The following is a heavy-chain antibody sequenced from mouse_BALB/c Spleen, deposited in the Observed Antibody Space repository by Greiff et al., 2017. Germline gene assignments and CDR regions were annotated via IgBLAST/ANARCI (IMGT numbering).Heavy chain of an antibody. D-gene: IGHD2-4*01. CDR1: GFSLTGYG. Sequence: VKLMESGPGLVAPSQSLSITCTVSGFSLTGYGVNWVRQPPGKGLEWLGMIWGDGSTDYNSALKSRLSISKDNSKSQVFLKMNSLQTDDTARYYCARDRGDYDPWFAYWGQGTLVTVSA. V-gene: IGHV2-6-7*01. CDR3: ARDRGDYDPWFAY. CDR2: IWGDGST. J-gene: IGHJ3*01.